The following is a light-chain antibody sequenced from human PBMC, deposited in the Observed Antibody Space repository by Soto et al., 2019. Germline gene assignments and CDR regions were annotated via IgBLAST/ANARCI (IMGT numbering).Light chain of an antibody. CDR3: QQRSNRLT. CDR1: QSVSSY. CDR2: DAS. Sequence: EIGLTHSPATLSLSPGEIATLSCRASQSVSSYLAWYQQKPGQAPRLLIYDASNRATGIPARFSGSGSGTDFTLTISSLEPEDFAVYYCQQRSNRLTLGQGTRLEIK. V-gene: IGKV3-11*01. J-gene: IGKJ5*01.